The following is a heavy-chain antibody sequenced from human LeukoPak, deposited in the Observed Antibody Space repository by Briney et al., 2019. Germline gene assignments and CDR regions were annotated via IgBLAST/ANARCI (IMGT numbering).Heavy chain of an antibody. CDR3: AKTTSGHFDWLAHHHFDY. D-gene: IGHD3-9*01. CDR2: INAGNANT. CDR1: GYTFTGST. J-gene: IGHJ4*02. V-gene: IGHV1-3*01. Sequence: ASVKVSCTASGYTFTGSTIHWVRQAPGQGLEWMGWINAGNANTRYSQKFQGRVTITRDTSASTAYMELSSLRSEDTAVYYCAKTTSGHFDWLAHHHFDYWGQGTLVTVSS.